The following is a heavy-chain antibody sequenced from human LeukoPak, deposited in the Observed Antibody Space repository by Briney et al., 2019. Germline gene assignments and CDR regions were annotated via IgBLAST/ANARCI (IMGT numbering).Heavy chain of an antibody. Sequence: SETLSLTCNVSGGSMNRNYWSWIRQPPGKGLEWIGYIHYSGSTNYNPSIKSRVTISVDTSKNQFSLKLSSVTAADTAVYYCARGRYDYDSSGYYYAIWFDYWGQGTLVTVSS. D-gene: IGHD3-22*01. CDR1: GGSMNRNY. CDR3: ARGRYDYDSSGYYYAIWFDY. CDR2: IHYSGST. J-gene: IGHJ4*02. V-gene: IGHV4-59*08.